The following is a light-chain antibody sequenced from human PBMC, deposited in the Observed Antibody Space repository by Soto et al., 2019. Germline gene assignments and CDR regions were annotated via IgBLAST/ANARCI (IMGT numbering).Light chain of an antibody. Sequence: EIVLTQSPATLSLSPGERATLSCRASQSVSSDLAWYQQKPGQAPRLLIYDASHRATGIPARFSGSGSGTDFTLTISSLEPEDFEVYCCQPRSNWPPSLTFGGGTKVEIK. V-gene: IGKV3-11*01. CDR3: QPRSNWPPSLT. CDR1: QSVSSD. J-gene: IGKJ4*01. CDR2: DAS.